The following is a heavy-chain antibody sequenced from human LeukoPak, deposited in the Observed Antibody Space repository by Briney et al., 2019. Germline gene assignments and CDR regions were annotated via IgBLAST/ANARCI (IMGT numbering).Heavy chain of an antibody. Sequence: PGGSLRLSCAASGFTVRSNYMTWVRQAPGKGLEWVSVINTGGSTYYADSVKGRFTISRDDSKNTLYLQMNSLRAEDTAVYYCVRDGDYHLYWGQGTPVTVSS. D-gene: IGHD4-17*01. CDR2: INTGGST. V-gene: IGHV3-53*01. J-gene: IGHJ4*02. CDR3: VRDGDYHLY. CDR1: GFTVRSNY.